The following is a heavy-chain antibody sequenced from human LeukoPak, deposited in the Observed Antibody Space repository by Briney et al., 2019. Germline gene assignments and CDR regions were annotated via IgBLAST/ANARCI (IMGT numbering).Heavy chain of an antibody. CDR3: ARDLGYCSSTSCYNLLQH. Sequence: ASVKVSCKASGGTFSSYAISWVRQAPGQGLEWMGGIIPIFGTANYAQKFQGRVTITTDESTSTAYMELSSLRSEDTAVYYCARDLGYCSSTSCYNLLQHWGQGTLVTVSS. J-gene: IGHJ1*01. CDR2: IIPIFGTA. CDR1: GGTFSSYA. D-gene: IGHD2-2*02. V-gene: IGHV1-69*05.